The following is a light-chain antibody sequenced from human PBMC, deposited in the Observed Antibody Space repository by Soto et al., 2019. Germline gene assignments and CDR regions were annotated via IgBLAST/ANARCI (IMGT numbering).Light chain of an antibody. CDR1: SSDVGGYKY. J-gene: IGLJ3*02. CDR2: DVS. CDR3: TSYTISYTWV. Sequence: QSALTQPASVSGSPGQSITISCTGSSSDVGGYKYVSWYQQHPGKAPKLMISDVSHRPSGVSNRFSGSKSGNTASLTISGLQAEDEANYYCTSYTISYTWVFGGGTKLTVL. V-gene: IGLV2-14*01.